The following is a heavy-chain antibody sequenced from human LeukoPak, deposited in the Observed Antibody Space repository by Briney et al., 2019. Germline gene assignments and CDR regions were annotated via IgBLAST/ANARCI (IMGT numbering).Heavy chain of an antibody. CDR3: ARDRGTAMGVIDY. CDR1: GGPISGYY. J-gene: IGHJ4*01. CDR2: IYYSGST. D-gene: IGHD5-18*01. Sequence: PSETLSLTCTVSGGPISGYYWRGMRQPPGKGLEGIGYIYYSGSTNYNPSLKSRVTVSVDTSKNQFSLKLSSLTAADTAVYYCARDRGTAMGVIDYWGHGTLVTVSS. V-gene: IGHV4-59*01.